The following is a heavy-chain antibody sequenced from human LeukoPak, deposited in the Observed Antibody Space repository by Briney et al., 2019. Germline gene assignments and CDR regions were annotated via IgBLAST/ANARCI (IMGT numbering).Heavy chain of an antibody. Sequence: PGESLKISCKGSGYSFTSYWIGWVRQMPGKGLECMGVIYPGDSDTRYSPSFQGQVTIPVDRSISTAYLQWSSLKASDTAMYYCARLPYCGGDCYPNWFDPWGQGTLVAVSS. J-gene: IGHJ5*02. CDR2: IYPGDSDT. CDR1: GYSFTSYW. D-gene: IGHD2-21*02. V-gene: IGHV5-51*01. CDR3: ARLPYCGGDCYPNWFDP.